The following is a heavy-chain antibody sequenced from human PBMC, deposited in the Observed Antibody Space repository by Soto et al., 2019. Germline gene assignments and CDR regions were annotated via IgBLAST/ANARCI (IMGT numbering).Heavy chain of an antibody. CDR3: ARKRLVRYDY. V-gene: IGHV4-4*02. D-gene: IGHD2-15*01. Sequence: QVQLQESGPGLVKPSGTLYLTCAVSGGSISSSNWWSWVRQPPGKGLEWIGEIYHRGSTNYNPSLNSRVTISGDKSKNQCSLKLSSVTAADTAVYYCARKRLVRYDYWGQGTLVTVSS. CDR2: IYHRGST. CDR1: GGSISSSNW. J-gene: IGHJ4*02.